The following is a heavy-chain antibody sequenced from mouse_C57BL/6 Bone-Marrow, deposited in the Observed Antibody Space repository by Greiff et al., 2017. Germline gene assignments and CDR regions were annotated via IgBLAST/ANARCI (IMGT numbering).Heavy chain of an antibody. J-gene: IGHJ3*01. CDR2: ICYDGSN. CDR1: GYSITSGYY. D-gene: IGHD2-3*01. CDR3: ARGGWLPFAY. V-gene: IGHV3-6*01. Sequence: EVKLQESGPGLVKPSQSLSLTCSVTGYSITSGYYWNWIRQFPGNKLEWMGYICYDGSNNYNPSLKNRISITRDTSKNQFFLKLNSVTTEDTATYYCARGGWLPFAYWGQGTLVTVSA.